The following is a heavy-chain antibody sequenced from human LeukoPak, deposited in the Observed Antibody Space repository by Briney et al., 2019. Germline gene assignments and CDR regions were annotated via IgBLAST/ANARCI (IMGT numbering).Heavy chain of an antibody. CDR1: GFTFSTYW. J-gene: IGHJ4*02. V-gene: IGHV3-7*05. D-gene: IGHD6-13*01. Sequence: PGGSLRHSCAASGFTFSTYWMNWVRQAPGKGLEWVANIKQDGSEKYYVDSVKGRFTISRDNAENSLFLQMNSLRAEDTAVYYCARGYSSSFEYWGQGTLVTVSS. CDR2: IKQDGSEK. CDR3: ARGYSSSFEY.